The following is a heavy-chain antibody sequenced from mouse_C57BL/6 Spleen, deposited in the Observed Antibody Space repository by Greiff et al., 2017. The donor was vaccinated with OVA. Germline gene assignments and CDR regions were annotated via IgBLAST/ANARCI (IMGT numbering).Heavy chain of an antibody. CDR3: ARTAQNAMDY. D-gene: IGHD3-2*02. Sequence: QVQLKQPGAELVRPGSSVKLSCKASGYTFTSYWMHWVKQRPIQGLEWIGNIDPSDSDTHYTQKFKGKATLTVDKSSSTAYLQLSRLTSEDSAVDYCARTAQNAMDYWGQGTSVTVSS. CDR2: IDPSDSDT. J-gene: IGHJ4*01. CDR1: GYTFTSYW. V-gene: IGHV1-52*01.